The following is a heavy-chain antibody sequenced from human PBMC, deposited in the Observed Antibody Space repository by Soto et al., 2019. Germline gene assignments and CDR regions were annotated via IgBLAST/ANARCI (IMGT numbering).Heavy chain of an antibody. CDR1: GGSFSGYY. J-gene: IGHJ4*02. Sequence: QVQLQQWGAGLLKPSETLSLTCAVYGGSFSGYYWSWIRQPPGKGLEWIGEINHSGSTNYNPSLKSRVTISVDTSKNQFSLKLSSVTAADTAVYYCARRGYDYVWGSYRRTVMFDYWGQGTLVTVSS. CDR2: INHSGST. V-gene: IGHV4-34*01. CDR3: ARRGYDYVWGSYRRTVMFDY. D-gene: IGHD3-16*02.